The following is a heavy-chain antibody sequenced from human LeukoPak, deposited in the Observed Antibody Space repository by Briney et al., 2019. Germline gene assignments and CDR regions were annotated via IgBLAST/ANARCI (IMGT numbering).Heavy chain of an antibody. Sequence: GGSLRLSCAASGFTFSSYAMSWVRQAPGKGLEWVGFIRSKAYGGTTEYAASVKGRFTMSRDDSKSIAYLQMNSLKTEDTAVYYCTRFMVRGVIIYMDVWGKGTTVTVSS. D-gene: IGHD3-10*01. CDR1: GFTFSSYA. V-gene: IGHV3-49*04. CDR3: TRFMVRGVIIYMDV. CDR2: IRSKAYGGTT. J-gene: IGHJ6*03.